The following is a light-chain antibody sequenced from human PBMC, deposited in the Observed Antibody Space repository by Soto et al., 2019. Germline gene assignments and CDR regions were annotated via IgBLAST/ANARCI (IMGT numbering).Light chain of an antibody. V-gene: IGKV3-15*01. CDR1: QSVSSN. Sequence: EIVMTQSPATLSVSPGERATLSCRASQSVSSNLAWYQQKPGQAPKLLMYNPSTRATGIPARFSGSGSGTEFTLTISSLQSEDFAIYYCQQYDNWPLTFGGGTRVEI. J-gene: IGKJ4*01. CDR3: QQYDNWPLT. CDR2: NPS.